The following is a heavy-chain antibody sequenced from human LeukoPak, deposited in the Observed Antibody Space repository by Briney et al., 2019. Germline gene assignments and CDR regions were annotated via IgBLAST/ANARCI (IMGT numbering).Heavy chain of an antibody. D-gene: IGHD3-10*01. CDR1: GYTFTGYY. J-gene: IGHJ3*02. CDR2: INPSGGST. Sequence: ASVKVSCKASGYTFTGYYMHWVRQAPGQGLEWMGIINPSGGSTSYAQKFQGRVTMTRDTSTSTVYMELSSLRSEDTAVYYCARADYSSGSYASGAFDIWGQGTMVTVSS. V-gene: IGHV1-46*01. CDR3: ARADYSSGSYASGAFDI.